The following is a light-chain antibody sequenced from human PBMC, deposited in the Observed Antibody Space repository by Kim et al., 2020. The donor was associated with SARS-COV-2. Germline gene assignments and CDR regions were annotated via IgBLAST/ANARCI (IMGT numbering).Light chain of an antibody. V-gene: IGKV1-39*01. J-gene: IGKJ4*01. Sequence: SVGDRVTLTFRASQTINHYLNWYQQRPGKAPKLLIYAASRLQSGVPSRFSGSGSGTDFTLTISGLQVEDFATYYCQQSFTPLSLTFGGGTKVDIK. CDR2: AAS. CDR3: QQSFTPLSLT. CDR1: QTINHY.